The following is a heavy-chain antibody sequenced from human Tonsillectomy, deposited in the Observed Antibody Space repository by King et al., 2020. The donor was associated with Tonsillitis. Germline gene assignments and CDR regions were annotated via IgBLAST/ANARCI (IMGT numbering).Heavy chain of an antibody. CDR1: GVTVSRIY. D-gene: IGHD4-11*01. CDR2: IWTDSNT. V-gene: IGHV3-53*01. CDR3: ARGVGGVTTAGRFDF. J-gene: IGHJ4*02. Sequence: VQLVESGGGLIQPGGSLRLSCAVSGVTVSRIYMNWVRRAPWKGLAWGSVIWTDSNTNYADAPKGRFTIPRDAAKNMPYLQMNRLRFEDTAVYYCARGVGGVTTAGRFDFWGQGTLVTVSS.